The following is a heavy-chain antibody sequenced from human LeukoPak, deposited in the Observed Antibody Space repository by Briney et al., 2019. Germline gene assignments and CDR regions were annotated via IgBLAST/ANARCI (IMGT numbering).Heavy chain of an antibody. CDR2: IRSKAYGGTT. J-gene: IGHJ5*02. CDR3: TRQFSAVRCFDH. V-gene: IGHV3-49*03. CDR1: GFTFVDYA. Sequence: GGSLRLSCTAAGFTFVDYAMSWFRQAPGKGLEWVGFIRSKAYGGTTEYAASVKGRFTISRDDSKSIAYLQMNSLKTEDTAVYYCTRQFSAVRCFDHWGQGTLVTVSS. D-gene: IGHD3-10*02.